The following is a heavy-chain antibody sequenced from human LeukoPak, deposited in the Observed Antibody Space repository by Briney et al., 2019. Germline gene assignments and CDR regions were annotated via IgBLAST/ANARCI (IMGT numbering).Heavy chain of an antibody. CDR3: VRQDCSGGKCYLDY. CDR2: ISYDGNNK. Sequence: GRSLTLSCATSGFSFSNYAMHWLRQAPGKGLEWVTVISYDGNNKYYADSVKGRFTISRDKSKNSLSVQMNSLSAEDTAVYYCVRQDCSGGKCYLDYWGQGTLVTVSS. V-gene: IGHV3-30*04. CDR1: GFSFSNYA. D-gene: IGHD2-15*01. J-gene: IGHJ4*02.